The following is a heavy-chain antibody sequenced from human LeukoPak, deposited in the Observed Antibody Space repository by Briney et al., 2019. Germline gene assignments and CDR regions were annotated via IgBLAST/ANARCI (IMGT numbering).Heavy chain of an antibody. J-gene: IGHJ3*02. CDR3: ARDSPGYRRNAFDI. V-gene: IGHV1-18*01. CDR2: ISAYNGNT. CDR1: GYTFTSYG. Sequence: ASVKVSCKASGYTFTSYGISWVRQAPGQGLEWMGWISAYNGNTNYAQKLQGRVTMTTDTPTSTAYMELRSLRSDDTAVYYCARDSPGYRRNAFDIWGQGTMVTVSS. D-gene: IGHD5-12*01.